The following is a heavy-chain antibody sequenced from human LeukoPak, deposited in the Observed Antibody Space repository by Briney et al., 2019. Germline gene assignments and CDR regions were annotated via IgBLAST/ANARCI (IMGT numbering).Heavy chain of an antibody. Sequence: ASVKVSCKASGYTFTGYYMHWVRQAPGQGLEWMGWINPNSGGTNYAQKFQGRVTMTRDTSISTAYMELSRLRSDDTAVYYCARDAGAAAYNGTGYNWFDPWGQGTLVTVSS. V-gene: IGHV1-2*02. CDR2: INPNSGGT. CDR3: ARDAGAAAYNGTGYNWFDP. CDR1: GYTFTGYY. D-gene: IGHD6-13*01. J-gene: IGHJ5*02.